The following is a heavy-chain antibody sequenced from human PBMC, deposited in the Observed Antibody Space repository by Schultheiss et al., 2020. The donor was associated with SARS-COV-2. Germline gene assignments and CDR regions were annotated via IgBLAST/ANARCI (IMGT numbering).Heavy chain of an antibody. J-gene: IGHJ4*02. CDR2: IYYSGST. CDR3: ARASTVTTEADYFDY. Sequence: SETLSLTCTVSGGSISSGGYYWSWIRQPPGKGLEWIGYIYYSGSTYYNPSLKSRVTISVDTSKNQFSLKLSSVTAADTAVYYCARASTVTTEADYFDYWGQGTLVTVSS. CDR1: GGSISSGGYY. D-gene: IGHD4-17*01. V-gene: IGHV4-31*03.